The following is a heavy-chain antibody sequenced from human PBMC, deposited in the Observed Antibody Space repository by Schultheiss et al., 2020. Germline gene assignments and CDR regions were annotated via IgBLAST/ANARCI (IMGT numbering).Heavy chain of an antibody. CDR2: ISSSGGSP. D-gene: IGHD3-22*01. V-gene: IGHV3-11*01. CDR3: ARGGDGAMIVAWFDP. J-gene: IGHJ5*02. CDR1: GFTFSDYY. Sequence: GGSLRLSCAASGFTFSDYYMSWIRQAPGKGLEWVSYISSSGGSPYYADSVKGRFTISRDNSKSTLFLQMNSLRAEDTAVYYCARGGDGAMIVAWFDPWGQGTLVTVS.